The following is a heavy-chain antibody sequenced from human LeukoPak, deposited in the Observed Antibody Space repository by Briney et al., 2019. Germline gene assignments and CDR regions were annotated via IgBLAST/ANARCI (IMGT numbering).Heavy chain of an antibody. V-gene: IGHV4-39*07. D-gene: IGHD5-12*01. CDR3: ARDKWLECFDP. CDR1: GGSISSSSYY. Sequence: SETLSLTCTVSGGSISSSSYYCGWIRQPPGKGLGWSGSIYYPGSTYYNPSLKSRVTISVDTSKTQFSLKLSSVTAADTAVYYCARDKWLECFDPWGQGTLVTVSS. J-gene: IGHJ5*02. CDR2: IYYPGST.